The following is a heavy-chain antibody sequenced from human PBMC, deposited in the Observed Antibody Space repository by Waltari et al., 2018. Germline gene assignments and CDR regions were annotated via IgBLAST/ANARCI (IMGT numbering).Heavy chain of an antibody. D-gene: IGHD4-17*01. V-gene: IGHV3-48*01. CDR3: ARDLLDGDNQYFQH. Sequence: EVQLVESGGGLVQPGGSLRLSCAASGFTFSSYSMNWVRQAPGKGLEWVSYISSSSSTIYYADSVKGRFTISRDNAKNSLYLQMNSLRAEDTAVYYCARDLLDGDNQYFQHWGQGTLVTVSS. CDR1: GFTFSSYS. J-gene: IGHJ1*01. CDR2: ISSSSSTI.